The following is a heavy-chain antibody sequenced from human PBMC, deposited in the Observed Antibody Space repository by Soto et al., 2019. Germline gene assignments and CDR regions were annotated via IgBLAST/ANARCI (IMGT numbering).Heavy chain of an antibody. CDR1: GYIFTNYW. Sequence: GESLKISCKGSGYIFTNYWIGWVRQMPGKGLEWMGIIYPGDSETRYSPSFQGQVTISADKSTSTAYLQWSSLKAPDTAMYYYARPGRLRYTSSFDYWGQGTQVTVSS. J-gene: IGHJ4*02. V-gene: IGHV5-51*01. D-gene: IGHD6-6*01. CDR2: IYPGDSET. CDR3: ARPGRLRYTSSFDY.